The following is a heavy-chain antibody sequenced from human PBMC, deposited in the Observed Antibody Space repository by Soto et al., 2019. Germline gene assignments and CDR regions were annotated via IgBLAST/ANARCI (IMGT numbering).Heavy chain of an antibody. CDR2: ISYDGSNK. CDR1: GFPFSSYG. Sequence: QVQLVESGGGVVQPGRSLRLSCAASGFPFSSYGMHWVRQAPGKGLEWVAHISYDGSNKHYTDSVKGRFTISSDNSKNLLDLPVSRLRAEDTAGSYCAGGQYYFDFCGEGTRGSVSS. V-gene: IGHV3-30*03. CDR3: AGGQYYFDF. J-gene: IGHJ4*02. D-gene: IGHD3-16*01.